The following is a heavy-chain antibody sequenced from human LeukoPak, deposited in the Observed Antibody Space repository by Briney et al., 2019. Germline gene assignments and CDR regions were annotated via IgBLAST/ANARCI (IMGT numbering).Heavy chain of an antibody. CDR2: INHSGST. D-gene: IGHD3-10*01. CDR3: ARGHWGLWFGEYYFDY. CDR1: GGSFSGYY. V-gene: IGHV4-34*01. J-gene: IGHJ4*02. Sequence: SETLSLTCAAYGGSFSGYYWSWIRQPPGKGLEWIGEINHSGSTNYNPSLKSRVTISVDTSKNQFSLKLSSVTAADTAVYYCARGHWGLWFGEYYFDYWGQGTLVTVSS.